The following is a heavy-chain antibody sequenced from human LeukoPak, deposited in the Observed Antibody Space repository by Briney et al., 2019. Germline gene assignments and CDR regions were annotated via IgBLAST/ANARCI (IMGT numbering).Heavy chain of an antibody. D-gene: IGHD5-12*01. CDR1: GFTFSSYG. CDR3: AKGGNSRYDYFDY. Sequence: PGRSLRLSCAASGFTFSSYGMHWVRQAPGKGLEWVAVIWYDGSNKYYADPVKGRFTISRDNSKNTLYLQMNSLRAEDTAVYYCAKGGNSRYDYFDYWGQGTLVTVSS. J-gene: IGHJ4*02. V-gene: IGHV3-33*03. CDR2: IWYDGSNK.